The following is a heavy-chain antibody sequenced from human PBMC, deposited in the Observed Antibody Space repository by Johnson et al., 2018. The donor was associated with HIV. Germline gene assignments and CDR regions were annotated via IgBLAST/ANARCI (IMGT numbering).Heavy chain of an antibody. CDR2: IYSGGST. V-gene: IGHV3-53*01. CDR1: GFTVSSNY. Sequence: VQLVESGGGVVQPGRSLRLSCAASGFTVSSNYMSWVRQAPGKGLEWVSVIYSGGSTYYADSVKGRFTISRDNSKNTLYLQMNSLRAEDTAVYYCAREGSQVAFDIWGQGTMVTVSS. J-gene: IGHJ3*02. CDR3: AREGSQVAFDI.